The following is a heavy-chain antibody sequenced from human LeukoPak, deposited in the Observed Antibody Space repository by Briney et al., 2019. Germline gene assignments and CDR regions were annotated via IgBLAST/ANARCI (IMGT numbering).Heavy chain of an antibody. V-gene: IGHV4-39*07. Sequence: PSETLSLTCTVSGGSISSSSYYWGRIRQPPGKGLEWLVSIYHSGSTYFNPCLKSRVTISVDTPTNQFSLKLTAVTAADTAVYYCARDVPTVQLWRTDAFDIWGQGTMVTVSS. CDR1: GGSISSSSYY. CDR3: ARDVPTVQLWRTDAFDI. CDR2: IYHSGST. J-gene: IGHJ3*02. D-gene: IGHD5-18*01.